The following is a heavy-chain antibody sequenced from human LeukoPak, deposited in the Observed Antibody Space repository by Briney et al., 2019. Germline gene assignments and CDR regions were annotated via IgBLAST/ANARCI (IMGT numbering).Heavy chain of an antibody. CDR2: INPNSGDT. CDR3: ARDLRGNSMFYDY. V-gene: IGHV1-2*02. Sequence: ASVKVSCKASGYTFTPYYIHWVRQAPGQGLEWMGWINPNSGDTHYPQKFQGRVTLTSDTSISTAYMELGRLSPDDTAMYFCARDLRGNSMFYDYWGQGTLVTVA. D-gene: IGHD3-10*02. J-gene: IGHJ4*02. CDR1: GYTFTPYY.